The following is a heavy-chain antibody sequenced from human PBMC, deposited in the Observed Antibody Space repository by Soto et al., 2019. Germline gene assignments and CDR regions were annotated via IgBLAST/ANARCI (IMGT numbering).Heavy chain of an antibody. Sequence: ASVKVSCEGSGYTFTSYAMHWGREAPGQRLEWMGWINACNGNTNYAQKFQGRVTMTRDTSASTAYMELRSLRSDDTAVYYCARDTYYYASSGYDFTFDMWGQR. CDR3: ARDTYYYASSGYDFTFDM. J-gene: IGHJ3*02. D-gene: IGHD3-22*01. CDR1: GYTFTSYA. CDR2: INACNGNT. V-gene: IGHV1-3*01.